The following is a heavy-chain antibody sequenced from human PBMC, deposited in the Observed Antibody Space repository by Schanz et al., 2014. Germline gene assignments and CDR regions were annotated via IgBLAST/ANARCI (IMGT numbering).Heavy chain of an antibody. D-gene: IGHD3-22*01. CDR1: GFTFSSYG. CDR2: IKKDGSEN. V-gene: IGHV3-7*03. J-gene: IGHJ4*02. CDR3: ARDPSSVNEIDY. Sequence: VQLVESGGGVVQPGRSLRLSCAASGFTFSSYGMHWVRQAPGKGLEWVANIKKDGSENYYVDSVKGRFTLSRDNAKKTMGLQMNSLRVEDTAVYYCARDPSSVNEIDYWGQGTLVTVSS.